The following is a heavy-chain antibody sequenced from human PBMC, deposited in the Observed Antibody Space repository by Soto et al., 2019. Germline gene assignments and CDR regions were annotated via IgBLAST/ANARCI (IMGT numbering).Heavy chain of an antibody. CDR3: VRDPNSGSYHDY. Sequence: QVQLVESGGGVVQPGRSLRLSCAVSGFVFSSHGMHWVRQAPGKGLEWVAVIWNDGTKTYYADSVRGRFSIFRDNSNNALYMQMNSLRVEDTAVYYCVRDPNSGSYHDYWGRGTLVIVSS. V-gene: IGHV3-33*01. D-gene: IGHD1-26*01. CDR2: IWNDGTKT. CDR1: GFVFSSHG. J-gene: IGHJ4*02.